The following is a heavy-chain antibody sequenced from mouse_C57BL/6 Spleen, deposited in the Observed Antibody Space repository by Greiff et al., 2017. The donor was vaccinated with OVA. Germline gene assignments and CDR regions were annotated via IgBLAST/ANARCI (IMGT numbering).Heavy chain of an antibody. V-gene: IGHV1-50*01. J-gene: IGHJ2*01. D-gene: IGHD5-5*01. Sequence: QVQLQQPGAELVKPGASVKLSCKASGYTFTSYWMQWVKQRPGQGLEWIGEIDPSDSYTNYNQKFKGKATLTVDTSSSTAYMQLSSLTSEDSAVYYCAPYLNDRSYFDYWGQGTTLTVSS. CDR2: IDPSDSYT. CDR1: GYTFTSYW. CDR3: APYLNDRSYFDY.